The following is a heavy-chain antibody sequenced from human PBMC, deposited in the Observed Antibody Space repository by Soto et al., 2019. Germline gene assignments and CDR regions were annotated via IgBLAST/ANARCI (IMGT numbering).Heavy chain of an antibody. CDR2: INPNSGGT. CDR3: AREGYCSSGSCALYSHEYFGMDV. Sequence: QVQLVQSGAEVKKPGASVKVSCKASGYTFTGYYMHWVRQAPGQGLEWMGWINPNSGGTNYAQKFQGRVTMTTDTFTSTAYMELRSLTSDDTAVYYCAREGYCSSGSCALYSHEYFGMDVWGQGTTVTVSS. J-gene: IGHJ6*02. D-gene: IGHD2-15*01. CDR1: GYTFTGYY. V-gene: IGHV1-2*02.